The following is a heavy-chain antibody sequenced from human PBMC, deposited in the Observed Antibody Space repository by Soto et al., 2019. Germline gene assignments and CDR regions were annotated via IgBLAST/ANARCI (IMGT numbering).Heavy chain of an antibody. Sequence: PGGSLRLSCLASGFTVSNSYMSWVRQAPGKGLEWVSVIYSGGSTYYADSVKGRFTISRDSSKNTLYLQMNSLRAEDTAVYYCARGVQSSFGYWGQGTPVTVSS. V-gene: IGHV3-53*01. CDR1: GFTVSNSY. CDR2: IYSGGST. J-gene: IGHJ4*02. CDR3: ARGVQSSFGY.